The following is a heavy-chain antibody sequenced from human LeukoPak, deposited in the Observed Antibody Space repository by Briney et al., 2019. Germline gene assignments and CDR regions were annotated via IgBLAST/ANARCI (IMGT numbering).Heavy chain of an antibody. V-gene: IGHV3-21*01. J-gene: IGHJ4*02. Sequence: GGSLRLSCAASGFTFSSYSMDWVRQAPGKGLEWVSSISSSSSYIYYADSVKGRFTISRDDAKNSLYLQMNSLRAEDTAVYYCARDPTAMVRNYFDYWGQGTLVTVSS. CDR2: ISSSSSYI. CDR1: GFTFSSYS. D-gene: IGHD5-18*01. CDR3: ARDPTAMVRNYFDY.